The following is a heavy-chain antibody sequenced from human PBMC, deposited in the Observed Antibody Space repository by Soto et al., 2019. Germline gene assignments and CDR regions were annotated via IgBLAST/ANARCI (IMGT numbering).Heavy chain of an antibody. CDR1: GFTFRSYG. D-gene: IGHD4-17*01. CDR3: ARVPYGDYLTSIDY. CDR2: IWDDGSNK. J-gene: IGHJ4*02. V-gene: IGHV3-33*01. Sequence: QVQLVESGGGVVQPGRSLRLSCAVSGFTFRSYGMHWVRQAPGKGLEWVAFIWDDGSNKYYVDSVKGRFTISRDNSNSTPFLQMNSLRADDTAVYYGARVPYGDYLTSIDYWGQGTLVTVSS.